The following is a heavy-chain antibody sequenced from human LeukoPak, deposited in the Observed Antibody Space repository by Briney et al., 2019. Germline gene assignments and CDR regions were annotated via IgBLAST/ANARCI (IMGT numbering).Heavy chain of an antibody. Sequence: GGSLRLSCAASGLTYTDFWMHWVRQAPGKGLEWVSLIKNVGSVTRYAASVKGRFIISRDDAKNTLDLQMNSLKVDDTAVYYCATGHSYGYDYWGQGILVTVSS. D-gene: IGHD5-18*01. CDR1: GLTYTDFW. CDR2: IKNVGSVT. CDR3: ATGHSYGYDY. V-gene: IGHV3-74*01. J-gene: IGHJ4*02.